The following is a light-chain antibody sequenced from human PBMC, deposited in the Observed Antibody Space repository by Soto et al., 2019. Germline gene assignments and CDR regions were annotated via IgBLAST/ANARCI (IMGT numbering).Light chain of an antibody. Sequence: IVLNQSPGTLSLSPGERATLSCRASQSVSSSYLAWYQQKPGQTPRLLVYGASSRATGIPDRFSGSGSGTDFTLTISRLEPEDFAVYYCQQHGTSPITFGQGTRLAIK. CDR2: GAS. CDR1: QSVSSSY. J-gene: IGKJ5*01. CDR3: QQHGTSPIT. V-gene: IGKV3-20*01.